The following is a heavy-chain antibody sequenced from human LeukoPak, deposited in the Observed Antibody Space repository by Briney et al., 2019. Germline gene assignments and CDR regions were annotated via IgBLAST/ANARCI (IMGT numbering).Heavy chain of an antibody. CDR1: GYSFSTNW. J-gene: IGHJ4*02. CDR2: IYPSDSDT. V-gene: IGHV5-51*04. CDR3: ARGYYDSNGYYSFDL. Sequence: GESLKISCQGSGYSFSTNWIAWVRQMPGKGLEWMGIIYPSDSDTKYSPSFEGQVTISADKPISTAYLQWSSLKASDSAMYYCARGYYDSNGYYSFDLWGQGTLVTVSS. D-gene: IGHD3-22*01.